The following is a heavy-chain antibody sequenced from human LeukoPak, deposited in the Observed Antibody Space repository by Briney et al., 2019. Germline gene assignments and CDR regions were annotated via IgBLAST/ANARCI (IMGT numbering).Heavy chain of an antibody. CDR3: ARSYYYDSSGLSG. Sequence: PSETLSLTCAVSGGSISSGGYSWSWIRQPPGKGLEWIGYIYHSGGTYYNPSLKSRVTISVDRSKNQFSLKLSSVTAADTAVYYCARSYYYDSSGLSGWGQGTLVTVSS. D-gene: IGHD3-22*01. CDR1: GGSISSGGYS. V-gene: IGHV4-30-2*01. J-gene: IGHJ4*02. CDR2: IYHSGGT.